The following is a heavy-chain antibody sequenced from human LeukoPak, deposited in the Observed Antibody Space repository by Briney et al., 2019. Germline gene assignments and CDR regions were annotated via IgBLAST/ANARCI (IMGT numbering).Heavy chain of an antibody. J-gene: IGHJ5*02. Sequence: ASVKVSCKSSGYTFTGYYIHWVRQAPGQGLEWMGWINPNSGGTKYAQKFQGRVTVTRDKSISTAYMELSRLTSDDTAVYYCARGYDSGGYYLPDHWGQGTLVTVSS. D-gene: IGHD3-22*01. V-gene: IGHV1-2*02. CDR1: GYTFTGYY. CDR3: ARGYDSGGYYLPDH. CDR2: INPNSGGT.